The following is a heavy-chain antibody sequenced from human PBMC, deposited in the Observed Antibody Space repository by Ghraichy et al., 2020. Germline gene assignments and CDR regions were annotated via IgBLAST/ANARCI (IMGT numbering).Heavy chain of an antibody. V-gene: IGHV3-48*03. CDR2: ISSSGSTI. Sequence: LSLTCAASGFTFSSYEMNWVRQAPGKGLEWVSYISSSGSTIYYADSVKGRFTISRDNAKNSLYLQMNSLRAEDTAVYYCAREGPELYYYYYMDVWGKGTTVTVSS. D-gene: IGHD1-26*01. CDR1: GFTFSSYE. CDR3: AREGPELYYYYYMDV. J-gene: IGHJ6*03.